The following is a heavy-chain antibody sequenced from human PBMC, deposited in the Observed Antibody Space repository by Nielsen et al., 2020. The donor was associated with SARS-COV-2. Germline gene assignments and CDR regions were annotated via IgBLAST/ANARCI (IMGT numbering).Heavy chain of an antibody. D-gene: IGHD1-20*01. Sequence: GGSLRLSCAASGFTFSSYAMHWVRQAPGKGLEWVAVISYDGSNKYYADSVKGRFIISRDNSKNTLYLQMNSLRAEDTAVYYCARDVITGTSGFDYWGQGTLVTVSS. CDR2: ISYDGSNK. V-gene: IGHV3-30-3*01. CDR1: GFTFSSYA. CDR3: ARDVITGTSGFDY. J-gene: IGHJ4*02.